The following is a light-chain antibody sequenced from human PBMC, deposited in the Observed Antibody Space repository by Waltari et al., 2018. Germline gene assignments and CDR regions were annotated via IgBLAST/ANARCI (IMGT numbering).Light chain of an antibody. CDR1: QSVSTN. CDR3: QQYHNWPRGM. J-gene: IGKJ1*01. CDR2: AAS. Sequence: EIVMTQSPVTLSVSPGERGTLSCWASQSVSTNLAWYQQKPGQTPRLLMYAASTRAPGIPTRFSGSGSGTEFTLTISGLQSEESAVYFCQQYHNWPRGMFGQGTKVEFK. V-gene: IGKV3-15*01.